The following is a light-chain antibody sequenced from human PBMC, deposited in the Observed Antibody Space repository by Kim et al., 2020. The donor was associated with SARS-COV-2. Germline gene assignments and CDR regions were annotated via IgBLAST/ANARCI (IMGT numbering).Light chain of an antibody. CDR3: QQSYKTPYT. Sequence: DIQMTQSPSSLSASVGDRVTITCRASQRISSFLNWYQQKPGKAPKLLIYAASNLQSGVPSRFSGSGSGTDFTLTISSLQPEDFATYYCQQSYKTPYTFGQGTKVDIK. J-gene: IGKJ2*01. CDR2: AAS. V-gene: IGKV1-39*01. CDR1: QRISSF.